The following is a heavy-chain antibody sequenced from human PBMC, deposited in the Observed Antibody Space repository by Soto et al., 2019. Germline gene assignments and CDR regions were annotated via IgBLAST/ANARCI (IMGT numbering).Heavy chain of an antibody. Sequence: QVQLVQSGAEVKESGASVKVSCKASGYTFTGYYIHWVRQAPGQGLEWVGEISPTSGGTRYAQKFQGRVTMTKDTAITTVYVELSNLSPDDTAVYYCGRGRSGELVVFYWGQGTLVTVHS. J-gene: IGHJ4*02. CDR3: GRGRSGELVVFY. V-gene: IGHV1-2*02. CDR2: ISPTSGGT. D-gene: IGHD1-7*01. CDR1: GYTFTGYY.